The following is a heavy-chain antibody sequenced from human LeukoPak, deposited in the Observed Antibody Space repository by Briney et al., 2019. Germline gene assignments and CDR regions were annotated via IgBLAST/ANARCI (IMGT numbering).Heavy chain of an antibody. J-gene: IGHJ5*02. Sequence: ASVKVSCKASGYTFTGSYINWVRQAPGQGLEWMGIINPSGGSTSYAQKFQGRVTMTRDTSTSTVYMEPSSLRSEDTAVYYCARGGSHNWFDPWGQGTLVTVSS. D-gene: IGHD3-10*01. CDR3: ARGGSHNWFDP. CDR1: GYTFTGSY. V-gene: IGHV1-46*01. CDR2: INPSGGST.